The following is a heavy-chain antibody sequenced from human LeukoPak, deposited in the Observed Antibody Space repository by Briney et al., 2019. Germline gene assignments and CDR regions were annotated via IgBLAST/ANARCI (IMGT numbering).Heavy chain of an antibody. V-gene: IGHV1-2*02. D-gene: IGHD3-16*01. CDR2: INPNSGGT. J-gene: IGHJ4*02. CDR3: ARGPPGGTFFDY. Sequence: ASVKVSCKASGYTFTGYYMHWVRQAPGQGLEWMGWINPNSGGTNYAQKFQGRVTMTSDTSINTGYMDLSRLTSGDTAVYYCARGPPGGTFFDYWGQGTLVTVSS. CDR1: GYTFTGYY.